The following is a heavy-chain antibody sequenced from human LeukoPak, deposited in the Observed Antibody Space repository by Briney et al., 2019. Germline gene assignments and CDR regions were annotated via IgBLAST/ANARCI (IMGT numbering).Heavy chain of an antibody. D-gene: IGHD6-19*01. J-gene: IGHJ4*02. Sequence: PGRSLRLSCAASGFTFSGSVMHWVRQASGEGLEWVGRITSKPNSYATVYAASVKGRFTISSDDSKNTAYLQMNSLKTEDTAVYYCTGGSGWYSPDYWGQGTLVTVSS. CDR2: ITSKPNSYAT. V-gene: IGHV3-73*01. CDR3: TGGSGWYSPDY. CDR1: GFTFSGSV.